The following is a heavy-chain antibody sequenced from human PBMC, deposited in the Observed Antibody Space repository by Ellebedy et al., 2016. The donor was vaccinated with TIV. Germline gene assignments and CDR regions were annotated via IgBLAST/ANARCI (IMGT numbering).Heavy chain of an antibody. CDR3: STAPTGVVDY. Sequence: GESLKISCAVSGFTFSRFNMNWVRQVPGKGLEWVSSITDSSSHFYYADSVKGRFTSSRDNAKNTLSLQMNSLRAEDTAVYYCSTAPTGVVDYWGQGTLVTVSP. J-gene: IGHJ4*02. CDR1: GFTFSRFN. V-gene: IGHV3-21*01. CDR2: ITDSSSHF. D-gene: IGHD3-3*01.